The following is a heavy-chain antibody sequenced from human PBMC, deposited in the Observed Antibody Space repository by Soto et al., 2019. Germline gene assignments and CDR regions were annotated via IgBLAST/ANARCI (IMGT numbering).Heavy chain of an antibody. CDR3: AGVGGTYSYYYGIDG. D-gene: IGHD3-10*01. J-gene: IGHJ6*02. V-gene: IGHV1-46*01. CDR2: IHPSGGST. CDR1: GYTFTSYY. Sequence: ASVKVSCKASGYTFTSYYMHCVRQAPGQGLEWMGIIHPSGGSTSYAQKFQGRVTMTRDTSTSADYMELRSLRSEDTAAYYCAGVGGTYSYYYGIDGWGQGTRVTVSS.